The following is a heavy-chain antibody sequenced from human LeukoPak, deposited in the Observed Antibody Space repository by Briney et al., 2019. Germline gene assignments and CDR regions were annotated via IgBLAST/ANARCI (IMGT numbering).Heavy chain of an antibody. CDR2: MNPYNGII. CDR3: TRGVRKCGGDCFDY. J-gene: IGHJ4*02. Sequence: EASVKVSCKASTYTFTNYDINWLRQATGQGLEWMGWMNPYNGIIGYAQKFQGRVTMTRNTSINTALIEISRLRSDDAVVNFCTRGVRKCGGDCFDYWGQGTLVTVSS. CDR1: TYTFTNYD. V-gene: IGHV1-8*01. D-gene: IGHD2-21*01.